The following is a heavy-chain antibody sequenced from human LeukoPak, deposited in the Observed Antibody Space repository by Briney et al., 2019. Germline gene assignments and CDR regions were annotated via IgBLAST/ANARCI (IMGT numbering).Heavy chain of an antibody. D-gene: IGHD5-24*01. Sequence: PSETLSLTCTVPGGSINNGGYYWSWIRQHPGKGLVWIGYIYYSGSSYYNPSLRSRVTISVDTSKNHFSLKLSSVTAADTAVYYCARNRDGYNSFDYWGQGTLVTVSS. CDR2: IYYSGSS. V-gene: IGHV4-31*03. J-gene: IGHJ4*02. CDR1: GGSINNGGYY. CDR3: ARNRDGYNSFDY.